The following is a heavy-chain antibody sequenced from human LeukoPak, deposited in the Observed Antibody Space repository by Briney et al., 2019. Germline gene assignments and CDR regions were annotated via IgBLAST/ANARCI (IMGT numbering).Heavy chain of an antibody. CDR1: GYTFNNYD. D-gene: IGHD3-10*01. CDR3: ARVIVTMIRGVLGY. J-gene: IGHJ4*02. V-gene: IGHV1-18*01. Sequence: GASVKVSCKTSGYTFNNYDLTWVRQAPGQGLEWMGRISVYNGNTEYPQKFQGRVTMTTDTSTNTAYMELRSLRSDDTAVYYCARVIVTMIRGVLGYWGQGTLVTVSS. CDR2: ISVYNGNT.